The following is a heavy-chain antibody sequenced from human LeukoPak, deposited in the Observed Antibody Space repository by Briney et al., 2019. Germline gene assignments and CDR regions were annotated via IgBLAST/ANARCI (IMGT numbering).Heavy chain of an antibody. V-gene: IGHV4-39*07. CDR3: ARPKYYYGSGSYSNWDAFDI. CDR2: IYYSGST. Sequence: SETLSLTCTVSGGSISSSSYYWGWIRQPPGKGLEWIGSIYYSGSTYYNPSLKSRVTISVDTSKNQFSLKLSSVTAADTAVYYCARPKYYYGSGSYSNWDAFDIWGQGTMVTVSS. D-gene: IGHD3-10*01. CDR1: GGSISSSSYY. J-gene: IGHJ3*02.